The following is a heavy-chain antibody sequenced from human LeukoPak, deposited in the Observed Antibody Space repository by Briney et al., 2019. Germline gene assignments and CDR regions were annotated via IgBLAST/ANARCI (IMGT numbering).Heavy chain of an antibody. Sequence: PGGSLRLSCAASGFTFSNSDKNWVHQAPGKGLEWVSVMYRHGGTAYADSVQGRFSISRDNSKNRVDLQMNSLRAEDTAVYYCTRDVIYDSAIYSYGDSWGQGTLVIVSS. CDR3: TRDVIYDSAIYSYGDS. V-gene: IGHV3-66*01. CDR2: MYRHGGT. CDR1: GFTFSNSD. J-gene: IGHJ4*02. D-gene: IGHD3-16*01.